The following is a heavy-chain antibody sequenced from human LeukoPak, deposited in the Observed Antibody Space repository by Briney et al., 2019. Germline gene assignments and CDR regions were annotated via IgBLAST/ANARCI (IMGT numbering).Heavy chain of an antibody. V-gene: IGHV3-73*01. CDR1: GFAFSGSA. J-gene: IGHJ4*02. D-gene: IGHD5-18*01. CDR2: IRSKANSYAT. CDR3: TRQERYSGDDY. Sequence: GRSLRLSCAASGFAFSGSAMHWVRHASGKALAWVGRIRSKANSYATAYAASVKGRFTISRDDSKNTAYLQMNSLKTEDTAVYYCTRQERYSGDDYWGQGTLVTVSS.